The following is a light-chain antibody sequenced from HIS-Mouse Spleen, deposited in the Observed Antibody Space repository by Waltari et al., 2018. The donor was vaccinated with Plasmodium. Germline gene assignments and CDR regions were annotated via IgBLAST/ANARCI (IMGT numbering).Light chain of an antibody. CDR2: DVS. Sequence: QSALTQPASVSGSPGQSITISCTGTSSDVGGYNYVSWSQQHPGKAPKLMIYDVSNRAAGVSNRFSGSKSGNTASLTISGLQAEDEADYYCSSYTSSSTLNYVFGTGTKVTVL. J-gene: IGLJ1*01. V-gene: IGLV2-14*03. CDR1: SSDVGGYNY. CDR3: SSYTSSSTLNYV.